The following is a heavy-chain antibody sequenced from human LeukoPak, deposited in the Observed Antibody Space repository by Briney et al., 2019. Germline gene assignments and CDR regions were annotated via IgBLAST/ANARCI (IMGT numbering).Heavy chain of an antibody. J-gene: IGHJ5*02. CDR3: ARGQDIVVVPAAIADWFDP. CDR2: INHSGST. Sequence: SETLSLTCAVYGGSFSGYYWSWIRQPPGKGLEWIGEINHSGSTNYNPSLKSRVTISVDTSKNQFSLKLSSVTAADTAVYYCARGQDIVVVPAAIADWFDPWGQGTLVTVSS. V-gene: IGHV4-34*01. CDR1: GGSFSGYY. D-gene: IGHD2-2*02.